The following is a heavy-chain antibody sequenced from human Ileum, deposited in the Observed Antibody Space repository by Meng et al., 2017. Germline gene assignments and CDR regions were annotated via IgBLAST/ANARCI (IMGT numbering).Heavy chain of an antibody. CDR3: AREWSGSYRHFDY. CDR2: IHHSGST. Sequence: VRLRESGPGLLKPSGTLSFTCAVSGGSISTSDWWSWVRQPPGKGLEWIGEIHHSGSTNYNPSLKSRVTISVDKSKNQFSLKLNSVTAADTAVYYCAREWSGSYRHFDYWGQGTLVTVSS. CDR1: GGSISTSDW. J-gene: IGHJ4*02. D-gene: IGHD1-26*01. V-gene: IGHV4-4*02.